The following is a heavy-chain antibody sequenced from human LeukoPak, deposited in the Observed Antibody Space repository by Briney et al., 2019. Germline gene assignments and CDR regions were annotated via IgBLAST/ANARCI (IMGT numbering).Heavy chain of an antibody. Sequence: SGTLSLTCTVSGGSISSYYWSWIRQPPGKGLEWIGYIYYSGSTNYNPSLKSRVTISVDTSNNQFSLKLSSVTAADTAVYYCARFHGVVTSFDYWGQGTLVTVSS. D-gene: IGHD3-3*01. CDR1: GGSISSYY. CDR3: ARFHGVVTSFDY. V-gene: IGHV4-59*01. J-gene: IGHJ4*02. CDR2: IYYSGST.